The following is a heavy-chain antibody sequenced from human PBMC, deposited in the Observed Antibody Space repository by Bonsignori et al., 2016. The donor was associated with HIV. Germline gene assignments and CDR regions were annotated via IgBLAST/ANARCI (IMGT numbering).Heavy chain of an antibody. D-gene: IGHD3-9*01. J-gene: IGHJ4*02. Sequence: GGSLRLSCAASGFTFSSYGMHWVRQAPGKGLEWVAFIRYDGSNKYYADSVKGRFTISRDNSKNTLYLQMNSLRAEDTAVYYCAKAERSYDILTGPFDYWGQGTLVTVSS. CDR2: IRYDGSNK. CDR1: GFTFSSYG. V-gene: IGHV3-30*02. CDR3: AKAERSYDILTGPFDY.